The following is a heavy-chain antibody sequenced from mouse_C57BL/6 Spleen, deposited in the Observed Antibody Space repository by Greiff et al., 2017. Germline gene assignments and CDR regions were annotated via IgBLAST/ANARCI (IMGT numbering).Heavy chain of an antibody. CDR2: INYDGSST. Sequence: DVKLVESEGGLVQPGSSMKLSCTASGFTFSDYYMAWVRQVPEKGLEWVANINYDGSSTYYLDSLKSRFIISRDNAKNILYLQMSSLKSEDTATYYCARGGLLLSFDYWGQGTTLTVSS. CDR3: ARGGLLLSFDY. D-gene: IGHD2-3*01. CDR1: GFTFSDYY. J-gene: IGHJ2*01. V-gene: IGHV5-16*01.